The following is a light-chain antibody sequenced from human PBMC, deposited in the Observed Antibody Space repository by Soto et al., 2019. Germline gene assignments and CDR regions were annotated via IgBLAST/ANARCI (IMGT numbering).Light chain of an antibody. CDR1: QSVSTN. V-gene: IGKV3-15*01. J-gene: IGKJ1*01. CDR2: GAS. Sequence: ETVMTQSPATLSVSPGERATLSCRASQSVSTNLAWYQQKPGQGPRLLIYGASPRATGVPARFSGSGSGTEFNLTISSLQSEDFAVYYCQQYSNWPPTFGQGTKVEIK. CDR3: QQYSNWPPT.